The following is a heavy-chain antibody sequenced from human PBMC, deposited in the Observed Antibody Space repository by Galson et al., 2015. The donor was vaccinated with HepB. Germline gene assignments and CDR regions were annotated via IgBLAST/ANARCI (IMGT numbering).Heavy chain of an antibody. V-gene: IGHV3-30*03. CDR1: EFTFSSYG. Sequence: SLRLSCAASEFTFSSYGMHWVRQAPGKGLEWVAVISDDGSNKDYADSVRGRFTISRDNSKNTLYLQMNSLRAEDTAVYYCARVANSQLPAAALYWYFDLWGRGTLVTVSS. CDR3: ARVANSQLPAAALYWYFDL. D-gene: IGHD6-13*01. CDR2: ISDDGSNK. J-gene: IGHJ2*01.